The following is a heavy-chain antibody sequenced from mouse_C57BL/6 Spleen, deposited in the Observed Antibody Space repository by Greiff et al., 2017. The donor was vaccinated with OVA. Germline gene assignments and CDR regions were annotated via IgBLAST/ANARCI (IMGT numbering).Heavy chain of an antibody. CDR1: GYSITSGYY. CDR3: ARGYDGYSYAMDY. Sequence: EVQLVESGPGLVKPSPSLSLTCSVTGYSITSGYYWNWIRQFPGNKLEWMGYISNDGSNNYNPSLKNRISITRDTSKNPFFLKLNSVTTEYTATYFCARGYDGYSYAMDYWGQGTSVTVSS. J-gene: IGHJ4*01. D-gene: IGHD2-3*01. CDR2: ISNDGSN. V-gene: IGHV3-6*01.